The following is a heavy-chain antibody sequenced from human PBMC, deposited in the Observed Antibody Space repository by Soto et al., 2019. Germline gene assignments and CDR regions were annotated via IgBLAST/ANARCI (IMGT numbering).Heavy chain of an antibody. V-gene: IGHV3-23*01. D-gene: IGHD3-10*01. CDR3: ATGITMVRGAERGYYYHSYGMDG. Sequence: VGSVRLSCAASGFTFSSYAMSCVRQSPGKWLEWVSAISGSGGSTYYADSVKGRFTISRDNSKNTLYLQMNSLRAEDTAVYYCATGITMVRGAERGYYYHSYGMDGWRQGTTGTV. CDR2: ISGSGGST. J-gene: IGHJ6*02. CDR1: GFTFSSYA.